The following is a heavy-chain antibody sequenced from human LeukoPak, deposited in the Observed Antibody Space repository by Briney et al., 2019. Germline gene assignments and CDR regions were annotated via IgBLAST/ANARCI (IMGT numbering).Heavy chain of an antibody. Sequence: GGSLRLSCAASGFTFSSYAMSWVRQATGKGLEWVSAISGSGGSTYYADSVKGRFTISRDNSKNTLYLQMNSLRAEDTAVYYCAKDSSGYYWSAFDYWGQGTLVTVSS. CDR1: GFTFSSYA. D-gene: IGHD3-22*01. CDR3: AKDSSGYYWSAFDY. CDR2: ISGSGGST. J-gene: IGHJ4*02. V-gene: IGHV3-23*01.